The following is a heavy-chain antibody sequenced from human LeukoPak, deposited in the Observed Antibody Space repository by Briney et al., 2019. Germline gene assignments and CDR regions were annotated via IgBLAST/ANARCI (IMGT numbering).Heavy chain of an antibody. CDR3: ARDPRRYCSGGSCYWFDP. J-gene: IGHJ5*02. Sequence: ASVKVSCKASGYTFTSYGISWVRQAPGQGLEWMGWISAYNGNTNYAQKLQGRVTVTTDTSTSTAYMELRSLRSDDTAVYYCARDPRRYCSGGSCYWFDPWGQGTLVTVSS. CDR1: GYTFTSYG. V-gene: IGHV1-18*01. D-gene: IGHD2-15*01. CDR2: ISAYNGNT.